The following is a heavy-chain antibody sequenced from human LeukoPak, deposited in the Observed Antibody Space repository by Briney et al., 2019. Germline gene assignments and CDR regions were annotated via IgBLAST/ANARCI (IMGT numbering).Heavy chain of an antibody. V-gene: IGHV1-69*06. CDR2: IIPIFGTA. CDR3: ARDALGIYTSYYYGMDV. D-gene: IGHD4-11*01. CDR1: GGTFSSYA. J-gene: IGHJ6*04. Sequence: SVKVSCKASGGTFSSYAISWVRQAPGQGLEWMGGIIPIFGTANYAQKFQGRVTITANKYTSTAYMELSSLRSEDTAVYYCARDALGIYTSYYYGMDVWGKGTTVTVSS.